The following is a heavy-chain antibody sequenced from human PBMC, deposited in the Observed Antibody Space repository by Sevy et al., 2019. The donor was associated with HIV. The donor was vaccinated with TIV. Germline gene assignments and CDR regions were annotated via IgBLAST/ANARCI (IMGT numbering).Heavy chain of an antibody. CDR3: ARRAAMMADV. V-gene: IGHV5-51*01. Sequence: GESLKISCKGSGYSFTTYWIGWVRQMPGKGLECMAIIYPGDSDIRYSPSFEGQVTISADKSISTAYLQWSSLKASDTAMYYCARRAAMMADVWGQGTTVTVSS. J-gene: IGHJ6*02. CDR1: GYSFTTYW. CDR2: IYPGDSDI. D-gene: IGHD5-18*01.